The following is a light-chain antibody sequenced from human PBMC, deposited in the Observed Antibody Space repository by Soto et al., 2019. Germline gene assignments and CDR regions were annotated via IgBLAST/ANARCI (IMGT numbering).Light chain of an antibody. V-gene: IGLV2-14*01. CDR1: SSDIGDYNY. Sequence: QSALTQPASVSGSLGQSITISCTGTSSDIGDYNYVSWYQQFPGTAPKLIIYEVNNRPSGVSSRFFGSKTDNTASLTITGLQAEDESDYYCTSYTSRKTWVFGGGTKLTVL. CDR3: TSYTSRKTWV. CDR2: EVN. J-gene: IGLJ2*01.